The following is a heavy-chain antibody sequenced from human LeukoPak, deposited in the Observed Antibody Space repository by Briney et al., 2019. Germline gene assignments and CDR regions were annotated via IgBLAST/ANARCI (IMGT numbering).Heavy chain of an antibody. J-gene: IGHJ4*02. D-gene: IGHD3-9*01. V-gene: IGHV3-48*04. CDR3: AGNRILTGYYLFDY. Sequence: GGSLRLSCAASGFTFSSSSMNWVRQAPGKGLEWVSYISSSGSTIYYADSVKGRFTISRDNARNSLYLQMNSLRAEDTAVYYCAGNRILTGYYLFDYWGQGTLVTVSS. CDR2: ISSSGSTI. CDR1: GFTFSSSS.